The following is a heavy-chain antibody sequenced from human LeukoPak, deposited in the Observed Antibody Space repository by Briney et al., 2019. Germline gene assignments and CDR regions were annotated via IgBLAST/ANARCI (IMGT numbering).Heavy chain of an antibody. CDR2: IYYSGST. D-gene: IGHD2-15*01. CDR1: GGSISSGDYY. V-gene: IGHV4-30-4*01. CDR3: ARAPRGVTVVAPFDWFDP. Sequence: SETLSLTCTVSGGSISSGDYYWSWIRQPPGKGLEWIGYIYYSGSTYYNPSLKSRVAISVDTSKNQFSLKLSSVTAADTAVYYCARAPRGVTVVAPFDWFDPWGQGTLVTVSS. J-gene: IGHJ5*02.